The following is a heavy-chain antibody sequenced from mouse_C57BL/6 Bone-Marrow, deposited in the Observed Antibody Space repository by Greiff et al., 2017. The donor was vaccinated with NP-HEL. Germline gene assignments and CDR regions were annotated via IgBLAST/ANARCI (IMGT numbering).Heavy chain of an antibody. Sequence: VQLQQPGADLVQPGASVKVSCTASGYTFTSYWMHWVQQSPGQGLEWIGRIHHSDSDTNYNQKFKGKTTLTVDKSSSTAYMQLSSLKAGDAAVYYCAITGDYWGQGTTLTVSS. CDR2: IHHSDSDT. CDR3: AITGDY. V-gene: IGHV1-74*01. J-gene: IGHJ2*01. CDR1: GYTFTSYW.